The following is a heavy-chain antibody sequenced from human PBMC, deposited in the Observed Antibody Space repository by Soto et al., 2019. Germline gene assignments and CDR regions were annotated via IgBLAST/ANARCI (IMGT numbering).Heavy chain of an antibody. Sequence: SETLSLTCAVSGGSISSSSWWSWVRQPPGKGLEWIGEIYHSGSTNYNPSLKSRVTISVDKSKNQFSLKLSSVTAADTAVYYCARDRVVPVSMQSYDHYGMLVSCQTPPVSV. V-gene: IGHV4-4*02. CDR3: ARDRVVPVSMQSYDHYGMLV. J-gene: IGHJ6*02. D-gene: IGHD2-2*01. CDR2: IYHSGST. CDR1: GGSISSSSW.